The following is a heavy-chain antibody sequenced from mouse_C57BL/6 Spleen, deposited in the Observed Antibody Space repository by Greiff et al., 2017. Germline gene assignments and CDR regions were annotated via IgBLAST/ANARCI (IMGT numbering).Heavy chain of an antibody. CDR3: TSAGGYSWFAY. CDR2: IDPETGGT. Sequence: QVQLQQSGAELVRPGASVTLSCKASGYTFTDYEMHWVKQTPVHGLEWIGAIDPETGGTAYNQKFKGKAILTADKSSSTAYMELRSLTSEDSAVYYCTSAGGYSWFAYWGQGTLVTVSA. D-gene: IGHD2-3*01. CDR1: GYTFTDYE. V-gene: IGHV1-15*01. J-gene: IGHJ3*01.